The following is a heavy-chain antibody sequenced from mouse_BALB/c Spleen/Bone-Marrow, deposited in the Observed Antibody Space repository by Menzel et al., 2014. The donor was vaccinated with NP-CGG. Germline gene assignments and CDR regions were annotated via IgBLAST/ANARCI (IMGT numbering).Heavy chain of an antibody. Sequence: EAKLMESGGGLVQPGGSLRLSCATSGFTFTDYYMSWVRQPPGKALEWLGFIRNKANGYTTDYSVSVKGRFTISRDNSQSILYLQMNTLRAEDSATYYCARDENYDIYWYFDVWGAGTTVTVSS. CDR3: ARDENYDIYWYFDV. V-gene: IGHV7-3*02. J-gene: IGHJ1*01. CDR2: IRNKANGYTT. CDR1: GFTFTDYY. D-gene: IGHD1-1*01.